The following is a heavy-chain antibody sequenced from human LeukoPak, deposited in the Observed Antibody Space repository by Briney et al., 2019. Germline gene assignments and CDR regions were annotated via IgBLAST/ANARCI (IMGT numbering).Heavy chain of an antibody. V-gene: IGHV4-59*01. CDR2: IYYSGST. J-gene: IGHJ5*02. CDR3: ARAVNWFDP. CDR1: GGSISSYY. Sequence: ASETLSLTCTVSGGSISSYYWSWIRQPPGKGLEWIGYIYYSGSTNYNPSLKSRVTISVDTSKNQFSLKLSSVTAADTAVYYCARAVNWFDPWGQGTLVTVSS.